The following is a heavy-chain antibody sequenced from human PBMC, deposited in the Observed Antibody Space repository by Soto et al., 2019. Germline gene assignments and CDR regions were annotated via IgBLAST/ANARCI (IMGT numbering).Heavy chain of an antibody. J-gene: IGHJ5*02. CDR3: ARQKRSSSGNWFDP. Sequence: SETLSLTCTVSGGSISSSRYYWGWIRQPPGKGLEWIGSIYYSGSTYYNPSLKSRVTISVDTSKNQFSLKLSSVTAADTAVYYCARQKRSSSGNWFDPWGQGTLVTVSS. D-gene: IGHD6-19*01. CDR2: IYYSGST. V-gene: IGHV4-39*01. CDR1: GGSISSSRYY.